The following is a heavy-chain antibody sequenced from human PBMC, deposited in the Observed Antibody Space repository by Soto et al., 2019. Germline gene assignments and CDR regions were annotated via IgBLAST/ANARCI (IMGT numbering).Heavy chain of an antibody. CDR1: GDSVSSNSAA. J-gene: IGHJ6*02. CDR3: ARYTRDRYSSGWGEITDYYYGMDV. Sequence: PSQTLSLTCAISGDSVSSNSAAWNWIRQSPSRGLEWLGRTCYRSRWYNDYAVSVKSRITINPDTSKNQFSLQLNSVTPEDTAVYYCARYTRDRYSSGWGEITDYYYGMDVWGQGTTVTVS. D-gene: IGHD6-19*01. V-gene: IGHV6-1*01. CDR2: TCYRSRWYN.